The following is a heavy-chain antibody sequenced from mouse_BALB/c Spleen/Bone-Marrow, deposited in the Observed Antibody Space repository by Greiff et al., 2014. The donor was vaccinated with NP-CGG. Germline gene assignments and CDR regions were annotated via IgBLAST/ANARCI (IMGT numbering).Heavy chain of an antibody. CDR3: ARFYDGYCAPFDY. D-gene: IGHD2-3*01. CDR1: GYTFTDYW. Sequence: QVQLQQSGAELAKPGASVKMSCKASGYTFTDYWMHWVKQRPGQGLEWLGYINPSTGYTEYNQKFKDKTTLTADKSSSTAYMQLNSLTAEDAAVVYCARFYDGYCAPFDYWGQGTPLTVSS. V-gene: IGHV1-7*01. CDR2: INPSTGYT. J-gene: IGHJ2*01.